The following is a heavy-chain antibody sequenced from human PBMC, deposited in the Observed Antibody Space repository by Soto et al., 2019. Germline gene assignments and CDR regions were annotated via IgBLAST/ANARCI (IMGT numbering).Heavy chain of an antibody. J-gene: IGHJ4*02. V-gene: IGHV1-3*01. CDR1: GYTLPNYS. CDR3: TRDLNGGNPFDY. D-gene: IGHD2-8*01. Sequence: QVQFVQSGAEVKKPGASVRLSCKPSGYTLPNYSIQWVRQAAGQGLQWLGWINPGSGYTEYSQRFQGRVTLSRDNSASTFYTDLTSLTSEDTAVYFCTRDLNGGNPFDYWGQGTLVTVSS. CDR2: INPGSGYT.